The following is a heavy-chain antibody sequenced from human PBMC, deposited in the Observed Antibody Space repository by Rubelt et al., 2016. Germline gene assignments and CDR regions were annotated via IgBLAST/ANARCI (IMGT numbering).Heavy chain of an antibody. CDR1: GYTFTSYG. CDR2: IIPILGIA. D-gene: IGHD3-9*01. V-gene: IGHV1-69*10. Sequence: GKEPGASVKVSCKASGYTFTSYGISWVRQAPGQGLEWMGWIIPILGIANYAQKFQGRVTITRDTSAGTAYMELSSLGSEDTAVYYCARDDILTGYYDGGILGYWGQGTLVTVSS. J-gene: IGHJ4*02. CDR3: ARDDILTGYYDGGILGY.